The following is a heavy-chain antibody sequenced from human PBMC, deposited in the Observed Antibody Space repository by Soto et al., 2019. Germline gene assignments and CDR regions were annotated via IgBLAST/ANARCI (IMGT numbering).Heavy chain of an antibody. CDR2: VSGSGGAI. CDR1: GFPFSSYA. Sequence: EVRLLESGGDLVQPGASLRLSCVASGFPFSSYAMTWVRQSPGKGLEWVAGVSGSGGAIYYADSLRGRFTISRAKSKNTFYLQRNTLRAEDTGVYYCAKDRDSRNIFYYYYYMDVWGKGTTVTVS. D-gene: IGHD3-9*01. V-gene: IGHV3-23*01. CDR3: AKDRDSRNIFYYYYYMDV. J-gene: IGHJ6*03.